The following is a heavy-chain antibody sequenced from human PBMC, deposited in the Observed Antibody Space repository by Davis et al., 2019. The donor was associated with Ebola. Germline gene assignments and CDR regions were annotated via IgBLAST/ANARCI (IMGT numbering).Heavy chain of an antibody. CDR1: GGSISSYY. V-gene: IGHV4-59*01. CDR3: ARDRGVLRYFDWLIYGRDV. Sequence: MPSETLSLTCTVSGGSISSYYWSWIRQPPGKGLEWIGYIYYSGSTNYNPSLKSRVTISVDTSKNQFSLKLSSVTAADTAVYYCARDRGVLRYFDWLIYGRDVWGQGTTVTVSS. CDR2: IYYSGST. J-gene: IGHJ6*02. D-gene: IGHD3-9*01.